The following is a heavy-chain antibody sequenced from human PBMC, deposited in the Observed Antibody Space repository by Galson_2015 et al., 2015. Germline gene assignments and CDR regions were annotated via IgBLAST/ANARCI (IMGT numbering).Heavy chain of an antibody. J-gene: IGHJ6*02. CDR2: ISGSGGST. CDR1: GFTFSSYA. D-gene: IGHD2-2*01. V-gene: IGHV3-23*01. Sequence: SLRLSCAASGFTFSSYAMSWVRQAPGKGLEWVSAISGSGGSTYYADSVKGRFTISRDNSKNTLYLQMNSLRAEDTAVYYCAREPVRGIVVVPAATGGMDVWGQGTTVTVSS. CDR3: AREPVRGIVVVPAATGGMDV.